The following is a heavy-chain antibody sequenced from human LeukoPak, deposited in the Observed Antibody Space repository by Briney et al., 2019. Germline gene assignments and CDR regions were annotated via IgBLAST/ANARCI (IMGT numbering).Heavy chain of an antibody. Sequence: ASVKVSCKAFGYTFISHDIQWVCPATGQGLEWVGWMNPNSGNTGYAQKFQGRVTMTRNTSIRTAYMDLSSLTYDDTAVYFCARARDCSGGNCHVWLDPWGQGTLVTVSS. CDR2: MNPNSGNT. V-gene: IGHV1-8*01. CDR1: GYTFISHD. CDR3: ARARDCSGGNCHVWLDP. J-gene: IGHJ5*02. D-gene: IGHD2-15*01.